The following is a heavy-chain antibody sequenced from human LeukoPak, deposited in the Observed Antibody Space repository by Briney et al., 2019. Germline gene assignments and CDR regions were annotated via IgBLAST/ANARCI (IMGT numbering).Heavy chain of an antibody. CDR2: INHSGST. Sequence: SETLSLTCTVSGGSISSSSYYWSWIRQPPGKGLEWIGEINHSGSTNYNPSLKSRVTISVDTSKNQFSLKLSSVTAADTAVYYCARSAVAGIDYWGQGTLVTVSS. CDR3: ARSAVAGIDY. V-gene: IGHV4-39*07. CDR1: GGSISSSSYY. D-gene: IGHD6-19*01. J-gene: IGHJ4*02.